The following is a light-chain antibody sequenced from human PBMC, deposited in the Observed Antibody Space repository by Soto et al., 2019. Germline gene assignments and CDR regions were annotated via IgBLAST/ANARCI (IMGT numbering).Light chain of an antibody. J-gene: IGLJ1*01. Sequence: QSVLTQPASVSGSPGQSITISCTGTSSDVGIYNYVSWYQQHPGKAPKPMIYEVTNRPSGVSNRFSGSKSGNTASLTISGLQAEDEADYYCSSYTSSSNYVFGAGTKVTVL. V-gene: IGLV2-14*01. CDR2: EVT. CDR3: SSYTSSSNYV. CDR1: SSDVGIYNY.